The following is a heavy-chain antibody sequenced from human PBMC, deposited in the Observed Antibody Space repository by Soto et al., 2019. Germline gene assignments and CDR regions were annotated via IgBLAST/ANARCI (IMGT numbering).Heavy chain of an antibody. CDR2: ISSSSSYI. D-gene: IGHD3-22*01. CDR3: ARDHYDSSGYFVRRADYAFDI. J-gene: IGHJ3*02. CDR1: GFTFSSYS. V-gene: IGHV3-21*01. Sequence: GGSLRLSCAASGFTFSSYSMNWVRQAPGKGLEWVSFISSSSSYIYYADSVKGRFTISRDNAKNSLYLQMNSLRAEDTAVYYCARDHYDSSGYFVRRADYAFDIWGQGTRVTVSS.